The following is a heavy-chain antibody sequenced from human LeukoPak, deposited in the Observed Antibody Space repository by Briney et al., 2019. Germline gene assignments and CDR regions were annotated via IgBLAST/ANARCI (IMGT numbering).Heavy chain of an antibody. D-gene: IGHD6-13*01. CDR2: IYYSGST. Sequence: SETLSLTCTVSGGSINSGDYYWSWIRQPPGKGLEWIGYIYYSGSTNYNPSLKSRVTISVDTSKNQFSLKLSSVTAADTAVYYCARTLIAAAGTGYYYYGMDVWGQGTTVTVSS. J-gene: IGHJ6*02. V-gene: IGHV4-61*08. CDR3: ARTLIAAAGTGYYYYGMDV. CDR1: GGSINSGDYY.